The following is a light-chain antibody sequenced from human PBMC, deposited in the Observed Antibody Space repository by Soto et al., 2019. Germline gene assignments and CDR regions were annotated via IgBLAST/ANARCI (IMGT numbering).Light chain of an antibody. J-gene: IGLJ2*01. Sequence: QSALTQPASLSGSPGQSITISCTGTRSAVGSYNHVSWYQQHPGKVPKLMIYEVSKWPSGVSARFSGSKSGNTASLTISGLQAEDEADYFCCSYAGSGTFTFGGGTKLTVL. CDR1: RSAVGSYNH. CDR3: CSYAGSGTFT. V-gene: IGLV2-23*02. CDR2: EVS.